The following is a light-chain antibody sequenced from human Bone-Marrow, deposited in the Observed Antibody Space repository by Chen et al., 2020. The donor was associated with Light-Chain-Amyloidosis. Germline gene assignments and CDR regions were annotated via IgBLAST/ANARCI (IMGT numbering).Light chain of an antibody. CDR1: SSDVGGYNY. CDR2: NVN. Sequence: QSALTQPASVSGSPGQSINISCTGTSSDVGGYNYVSWYQQHPGQAPKLMIYNVNYRPSGVSSRFAGSKSDNTASLTISVLQAEDEADYFCNSYTSSSAYFVFGTGTKVTVL. V-gene: IGLV2-14*03. J-gene: IGLJ1*01. CDR3: NSYTSSSAYFV.